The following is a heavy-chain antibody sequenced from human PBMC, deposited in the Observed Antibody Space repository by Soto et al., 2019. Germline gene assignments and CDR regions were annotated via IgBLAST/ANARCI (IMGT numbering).Heavy chain of an antibody. CDR3: ARHGNYDFWSGYYQPDNWFDP. CDR1: GYSFTRYW. Sequence: GESLKISCRSAGYSFTRYWIGWVRQMPGKGLEWMGIIYPGDSDTRYSPSFQGQVTISADKSISTAYLQWSSLKASDTAMYYCARHGNYDFWSGYYQPDNWFDPWGQGTLVTVSS. D-gene: IGHD3-3*01. V-gene: IGHV5-51*01. J-gene: IGHJ5*02. CDR2: IYPGDSDT.